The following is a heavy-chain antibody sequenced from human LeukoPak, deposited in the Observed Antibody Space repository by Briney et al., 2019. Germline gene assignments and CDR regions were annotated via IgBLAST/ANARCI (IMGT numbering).Heavy chain of an antibody. V-gene: IGHV3-23*01. CDR1: GFTFSSYA. CDR2: ISGSGGST. Sequence: GGSLRLSCAASGFTFSSYAMSWVRQAPGKGLEWVSAISGSGGSTYYADSVKGRFTISRDNSKNTLYLQMISLRAEDTAVYYCAKDFRATPAAMLRDYWGQGTLVTVSS. J-gene: IGHJ4*02. CDR3: AKDFRATPAAMLRDY. D-gene: IGHD2-2*01.